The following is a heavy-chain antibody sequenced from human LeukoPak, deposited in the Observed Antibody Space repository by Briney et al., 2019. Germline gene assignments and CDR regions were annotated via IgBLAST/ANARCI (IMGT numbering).Heavy chain of an antibody. V-gene: IGHV4-34*01. CDR2: INHSGST. D-gene: IGHD6-13*01. CDR3: ARRKRISSSWYRPEYYFDY. Sequence: SETLSLTCALYGESFSGHYWSWIRQPLEKGLECIGEINHSGSTNYNLSLKSRVTISVDTSKNQFSLKLSSVTAADTAVYYCARRKRISSSWYRPEYYFDYWGQGTLVTVSS. CDR1: GESFSGHY. J-gene: IGHJ4*02.